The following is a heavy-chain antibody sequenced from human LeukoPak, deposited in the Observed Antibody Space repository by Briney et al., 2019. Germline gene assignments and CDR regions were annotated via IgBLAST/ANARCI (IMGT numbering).Heavy chain of an antibody. CDR1: GFTFTSYS. D-gene: IGHD4-17*01. CDR3: ARSPVTTAIRWFDP. J-gene: IGHJ5*02. CDR2: ISGSGSTI. Sequence: GGFLRLSCAASGFTFTSYSMNWVRQAPGKGLEWVSYISGSGSTIYYADSVKGRFTISRDNAKDSVYLQMTSLRGDDTAVYYCARSPVTTAIRWFDPWGQGALVTVSS. V-gene: IGHV3-48*04.